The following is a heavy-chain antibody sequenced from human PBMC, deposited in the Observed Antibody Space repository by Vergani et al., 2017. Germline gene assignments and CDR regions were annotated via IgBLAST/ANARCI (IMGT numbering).Heavy chain of an antibody. D-gene: IGHD1-26*01. J-gene: IGHJ4*02. CDR3: AKSSGSYYPVRN. Sequence: EVQLLESGGGLVQPGGSLRLSCAASGFTFSSYAMSWVRQAPGKGLERVSAISGSGGSTYYADSVKGRFTLSRDNSKNTLYLQMNSLRAEDTAVYYCAKSSGSYYPVRNWGQGTLVTVSS. V-gene: IGHV3-23*01. CDR2: ISGSGGST. CDR1: GFTFSSYA.